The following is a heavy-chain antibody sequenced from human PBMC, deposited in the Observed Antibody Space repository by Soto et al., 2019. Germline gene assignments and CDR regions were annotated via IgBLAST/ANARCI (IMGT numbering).Heavy chain of an antibody. CDR3: ARHGFPTRSGYCSSTSCPPFYYYGMDV. D-gene: IGHD2-2*01. V-gene: IGHV4-39*01. J-gene: IGHJ6*02. CDR1: GGSISSSSYY. CDR2: IYYSGST. Sequence: QLQLQESGPGLVKPSETLSLTCTVSGGSISSSSYYWGWIRQPPGKGLEWIGSIYYSGSTYYNPSLKSRVTISVDTSKNQFSLKLSSVTAADTAVYYCARHGFPTRSGYCSSTSCPPFYYYGMDVWGQGTTVTVSS.